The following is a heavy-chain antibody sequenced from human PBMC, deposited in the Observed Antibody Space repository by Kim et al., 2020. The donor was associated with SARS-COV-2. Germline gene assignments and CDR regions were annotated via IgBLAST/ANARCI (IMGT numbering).Heavy chain of an antibody. Sequence: SETLSLTCAVSGASIRNGGYYWSWIRQHPEQGLEWIGHLYSTSNTYYNPSLESRVSISVDTSQNQFSLKLTSVTAADTAVYYCARHLGHFDPWGQGILVTVSS. V-gene: IGHV4-31*11. CDR2: LYSTSNT. CDR3: ARHLGHFDP. J-gene: IGHJ5*02. CDR1: GASIRNGGYY.